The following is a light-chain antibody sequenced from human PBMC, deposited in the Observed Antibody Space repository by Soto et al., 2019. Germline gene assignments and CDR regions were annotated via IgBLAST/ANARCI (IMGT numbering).Light chain of an antibody. CDR1: QSISSY. V-gene: IGKV1-39*01. CDR2: AAS. CDR3: QRSYRTPYT. J-gene: IGKJ2*01. Sequence: DIQMTQSPSSLSASVGDRVTITCRASQSISSYLNWYQQKPGKAPKLLIYAASSLQSGVPSRFSGSGSGTDFTLTISSLQPEDFATCYCQRSYRTPYTFGQGTKVNIK.